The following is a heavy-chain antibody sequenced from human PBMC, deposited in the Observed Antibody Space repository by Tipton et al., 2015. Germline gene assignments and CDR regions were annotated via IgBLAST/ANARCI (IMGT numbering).Heavy chain of an antibody. CDR3: AREYDSRGYGVDDAFDI. J-gene: IGHJ3*02. Sequence: TLSLTCTVSGGSISTYSWNWIRQPPGKGLEWIGRIYSTGSTNYNPSLKSRVSMSVDTSKNQFSLKLSSVTAADTAVYYCAREYDSRGYGVDDAFDIWGQGTMVTVSS. CDR2: IYSTGST. CDR1: GGSISTYS. V-gene: IGHV4-4*07. D-gene: IGHD3-22*01.